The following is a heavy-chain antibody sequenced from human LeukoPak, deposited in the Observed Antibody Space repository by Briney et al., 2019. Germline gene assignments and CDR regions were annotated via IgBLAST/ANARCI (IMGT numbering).Heavy chain of an antibody. CDR3: ARGCGSQSFDY. CDR1: KYTFTGYY. V-gene: IGHV1-2*02. D-gene: IGHD1-26*01. CDR2: IKPNSGDK. Sequence: GASVKVSCKTSKYTFTGYYIHWVRQDPGHGIEWMGWIKPNSGDKNYAQKFRGRVTMTMDTSISTAYMDLNRLTSGDTAVYVCARGCGSQSFDYWGQGTLVTVSS. J-gene: IGHJ4*02.